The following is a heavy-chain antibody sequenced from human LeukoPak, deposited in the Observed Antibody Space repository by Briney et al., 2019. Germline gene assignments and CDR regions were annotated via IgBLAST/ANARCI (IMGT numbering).Heavy chain of an antibody. CDR3: ASTLRYRFDS. D-gene: IGHD1-1*01. CDR1: GFAFSYYS. V-gene: IGHV3-48*01. Sequence: GGSLRLSCAASGFAFSYYSINWVRQAPGKGLEWVSYISNSSTTIYYADSVKGRFTISRDNSKNTLYLQMNSLRAEDTAVYYCASTLRYRFDSWGQGALVTVSS. CDR2: ISNSSTTI. J-gene: IGHJ4*02.